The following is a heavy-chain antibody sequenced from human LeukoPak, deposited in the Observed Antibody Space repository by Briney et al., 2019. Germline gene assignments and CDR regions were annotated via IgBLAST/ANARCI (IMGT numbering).Heavy chain of an antibody. Sequence: GGSLRLSCAASGFTFSSYSMNWVRQAPGKGLEWVSYISSSSSTIYYADSVKGRFTISRDNAKNSLYLQMNSLRAEDMAVYYCARDREQWLMRYFDYWGQGTLVTVSS. CDR1: GFTFSSYS. D-gene: IGHD6-19*01. CDR3: ARDREQWLMRYFDY. J-gene: IGHJ4*02. V-gene: IGHV3-48*04. CDR2: ISSSSSTI.